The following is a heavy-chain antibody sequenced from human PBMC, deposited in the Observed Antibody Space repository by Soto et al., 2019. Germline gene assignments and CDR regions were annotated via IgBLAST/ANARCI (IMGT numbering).Heavy chain of an antibody. CDR1: GFTFSSYT. V-gene: IGHV3-21*01. CDR2: ISSSSSYI. CDR3: TRYGSSTISAYYGMDV. J-gene: IGHJ6*02. D-gene: IGHD2-2*01. Sequence: GGSLRLSCAASGFTFSSYTLNWVRPAPGKGLEGVSSISSSSSYIYYADSVKGRFTISRDNAKSSLFLQMNSLRAEDTAVYYCTRYGSSTISAYYGMDVWGQGTTVPVSS.